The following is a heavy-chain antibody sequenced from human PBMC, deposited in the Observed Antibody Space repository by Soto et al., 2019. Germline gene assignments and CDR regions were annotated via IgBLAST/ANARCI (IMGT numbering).Heavy chain of an antibody. CDR2: AYYRSKWYN. J-gene: IGHJ6*02. V-gene: IGHV6-1*01. CDR3: ARDVQGRMTTVVTPPNYYYYGMDV. D-gene: IGHD4-17*01. Sequence: SQTLSLTCAISGDSVSSNSAAWNWIRQSPSRGLEWLGRAYYRSKWYNDYAVSVKSRITINPDTSKNKFSLQLNSVTPEDTAVYYCARDVQGRMTTVVTPPNYYYYGMDVWGQGTTVTVSS. CDR1: GDSVSSNSAA.